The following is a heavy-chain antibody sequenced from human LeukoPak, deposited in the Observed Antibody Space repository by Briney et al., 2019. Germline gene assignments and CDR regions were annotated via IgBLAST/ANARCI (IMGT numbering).Heavy chain of an antibody. CDR2: IYSGGST. V-gene: IGHV3-53*01. J-gene: IGHJ3*02. CDR1: GFTVCSNY. CDR3: ARDGFSSGYPYDAFDI. D-gene: IGHD3-22*01. Sequence: VGSLRLSCAASGFTVCSNYMSWVRQAPGKGLECVSDIYSGGSTYYADSVKGRFTISRDNSKNTLYLQMNSLRAEDAAVYYCARDGFSSGYPYDAFDIWGQGTMVTVS.